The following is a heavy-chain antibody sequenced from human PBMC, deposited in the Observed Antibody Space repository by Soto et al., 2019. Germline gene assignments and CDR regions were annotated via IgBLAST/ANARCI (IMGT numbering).Heavy chain of an antibody. CDR3: ARDLGYYDSSGYFDY. D-gene: IGHD3-22*01. CDR2: ISSSGTII. V-gene: IGHV3-11*01. Sequence: GGSLRLSCAASGFTSSDYYVGWIRQAPGKGLEWVSYISSSGTIISDTDSVKGRFTISRDNAKNSLYPQMNSLRAEDTAVYYCARDLGYYDSSGYFDYWGQGTLVTVSS. J-gene: IGHJ4*02. CDR1: GFTSSDYY.